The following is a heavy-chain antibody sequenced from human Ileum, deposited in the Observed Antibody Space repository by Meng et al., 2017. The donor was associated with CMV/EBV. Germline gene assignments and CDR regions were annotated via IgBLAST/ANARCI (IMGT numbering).Heavy chain of an antibody. V-gene: IGHV4-31*02. CDR2: IYCSGST. D-gene: IGHD6-6*01. CDR3: ARDRGYSSSSEAGNWFDP. J-gene: IGHJ5*02. Sequence: ISSGGYYWSGIRQHPGKGLEWIGYIYCSGSTYYTPSLKSRVTISVDTSKNQFSLKLSSVTAADTTVYYCARDRGYSSSSEAGNWFDPWGQGTLVTVSS. CDR1: ISSGGYY.